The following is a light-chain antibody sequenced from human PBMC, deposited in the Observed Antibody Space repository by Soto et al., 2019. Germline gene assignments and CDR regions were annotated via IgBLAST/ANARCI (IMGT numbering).Light chain of an antibody. CDR3: QQTYGPPFT. CDR2: GAF. CDR1: HTFSSF. Sequence: DIQMTQSPSSLSASVGDRVTITCRASHTFSSFLNWYQQKRGKPPTLLIYGAFNLRSGVPSRFAGSGGGAELRRTISSLQPGDFATYYCQQTYGPPFTFGQGNRREL. J-gene: IGKJ2*01. V-gene: IGKV1-39*01.